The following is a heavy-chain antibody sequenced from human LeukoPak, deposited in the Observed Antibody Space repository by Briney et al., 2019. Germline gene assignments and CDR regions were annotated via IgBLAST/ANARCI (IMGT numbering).Heavy chain of an antibody. Sequence: LETLSLTCTLSRGSLSISTTNYWCCLRQPPGKSLEWIGSIYYSGTTHYNPSLKSRVTISVDTSKNQLSLKLRSVTAADTAVYYCARDYGDYPYWYFDPWGRGTLVTVSS. D-gene: IGHD4-17*01. V-gene: IGHV4-39*01. CDR3: ARDYGDYPYWYFDP. J-gene: IGHJ2*01. CDR2: IYYSGTT. CDR1: RGSLSISTTNY.